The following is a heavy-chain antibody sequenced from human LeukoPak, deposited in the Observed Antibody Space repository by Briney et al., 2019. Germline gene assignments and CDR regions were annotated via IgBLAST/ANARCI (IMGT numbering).Heavy chain of an antibody. J-gene: IGHJ4*02. CDR2: IYYSGST. Sequence: SETLSLTCTVSGGSISSGGYYWSWIRQHPGKGLEWIGYIYYSGSTYYNPSLKSRVTISVDTSKNQFSLKLSSVTAADTAVYYCAREPNPGGAFDYWGQGTPVTVSS. V-gene: IGHV4-31*03. CDR1: GGSISSGGYY. D-gene: IGHD2-21*01. CDR3: AREPNPGGAFDY.